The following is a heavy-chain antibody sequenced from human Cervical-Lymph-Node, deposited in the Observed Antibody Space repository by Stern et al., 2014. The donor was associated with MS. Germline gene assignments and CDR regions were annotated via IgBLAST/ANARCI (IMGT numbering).Heavy chain of an antibody. D-gene: IGHD5-18*01. CDR1: GITFSHSA. CDR2: VVVFNGDA. V-gene: IGHV1-58*02. J-gene: IGHJ5*02. CDR3: ASERYTYYDDQRPPEGFDT. Sequence: QLVQSGPEVKKPGASVKVSCKASGITFSHSAIQWLRQARGQRPEWIGWVVVFNGDAHYAPRLPGRVPITTDISTSTAYIELRSQKAEDTAIYYCASERYTYYDDQRPPEGFDTWGQGTMVTVSS.